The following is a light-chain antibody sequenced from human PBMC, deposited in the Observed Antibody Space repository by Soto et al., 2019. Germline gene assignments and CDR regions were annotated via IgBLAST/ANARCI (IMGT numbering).Light chain of an antibody. V-gene: IGLV2-14*03. Sequence: QSALAQPASVSGSPGQSISISCTGPTGDFNDFDSVSWYQHRPGEAPELKILDFTYRPSGVSERFSGSRSGSAASLTISGLRAEDEAEYYCVAYRDPGTYVFGPGTKLTVL. CDR3: VAYRDPGTYV. CDR2: DFT. CDR1: TGDFNDFDS. J-gene: IGLJ1*01.